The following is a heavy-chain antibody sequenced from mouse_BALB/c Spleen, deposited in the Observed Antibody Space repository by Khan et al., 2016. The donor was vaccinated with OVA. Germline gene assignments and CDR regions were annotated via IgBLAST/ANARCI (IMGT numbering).Heavy chain of an antibody. J-gene: IGHJ3*01. Sequence: QVQLKQSGAELARPGASVKMSCKASGYTFTTYTIHWVKQRPRQGLEWIGYIIPSTDYTTYNQKFKDKATLTAEKSSSTAYMQLSSLTSDDSAVYSCAKEGAYYRSDGWFAYWGQGTLVTVSA. D-gene: IGHD2-14*01. CDR3: AKEGAYYRSDGWFAY. CDR1: GYTFTTYT. CDR2: IIPSTDYT. V-gene: IGHV1-4*01.